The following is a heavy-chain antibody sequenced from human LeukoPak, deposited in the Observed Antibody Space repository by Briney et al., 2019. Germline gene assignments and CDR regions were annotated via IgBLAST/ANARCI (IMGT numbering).Heavy chain of an antibody. Sequence: SETLTLTCTVSGGSISSDSYYWAWIRQPPGKGLEWIASIYYSGSTYYNPSLKSRVTISVDTSRNQFSLKLSSVTAADTAVYYCASLAVAGLSEGYWGQGTLVTVSS. CDR2: IYYSGST. CDR3: ASLAVAGLSEGY. D-gene: IGHD6-19*01. CDR1: GGSISSDSYY. V-gene: IGHV4-39*01. J-gene: IGHJ4*02.